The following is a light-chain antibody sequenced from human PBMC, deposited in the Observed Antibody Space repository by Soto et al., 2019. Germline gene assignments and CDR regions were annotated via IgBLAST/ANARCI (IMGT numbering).Light chain of an antibody. CDR2: EAT. CDR1: SSDVGTYDL. J-gene: IGLJ3*02. V-gene: IGLV2-23*01. CDR3: CSVAGPNSGV. Sequence: QSVLTQPASVSGSPGQSITISCTGSSSDVGTYDLVSWYQHHPGAAPKLMIYEATRRPSGISHRFSGSKSGNTASLTISGLQEEDEADYCYCSVAGPNSGVFGGGTKLTVL.